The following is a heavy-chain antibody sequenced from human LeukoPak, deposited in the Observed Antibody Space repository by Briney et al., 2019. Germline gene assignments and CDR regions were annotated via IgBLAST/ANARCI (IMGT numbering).Heavy chain of an antibody. CDR2: IYSGGST. V-gene: IGHV3-66*01. J-gene: IGHJ6*03. Sequence: GGSLRLSCAASGFTVSSNYMSWVRQAPGKGLEWVSVIYSGGSTYYADSVKGRFTISRDNSKNTLYLQMNSLRAEDTAVYYCARVWASPLYYYYMDVWGKGTTVTISS. D-gene: IGHD1-26*01. CDR3: ARVWASPLYYYYMDV. CDR1: GFTVSSNY.